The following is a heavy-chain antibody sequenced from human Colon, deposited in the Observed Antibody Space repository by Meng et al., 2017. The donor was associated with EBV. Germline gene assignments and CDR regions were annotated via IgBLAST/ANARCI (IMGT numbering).Heavy chain of an antibody. CDR3: ARGNAYNAPSFDY. D-gene: IGHD5-24*01. V-gene: IGHV4-4*02. CDR1: GASISSNNW. Sequence: VQLKGSGPGLVEPSGTLSLTCAVSGASISSNNWWSWVRQPPGKGLEWIGEIYHGGNTNYNPSLKSRVTISVDRSNDQFSLSLSSVTAADTAVYYCARGNAYNAPSFDYWGQGTLVTVSS. CDR2: IYHGGNT. J-gene: IGHJ4*02.